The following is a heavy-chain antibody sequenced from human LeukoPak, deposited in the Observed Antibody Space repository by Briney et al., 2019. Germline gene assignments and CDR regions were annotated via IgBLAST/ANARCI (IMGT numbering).Heavy chain of an antibody. J-gene: IGHJ4*02. CDR1: GFTFSNAG. CDR3: TSGSYYVVDY. D-gene: IGHD1-26*01. V-gene: IGHV3-15*01. Sequence: PGGSLRLSCAASGFTFSNAGMSWVRQAPGKGLEWVGRIKSKTDGGTTDYAAPVKGRFTISRDASKNTLYLQMNSLKTEDTAVYYCTSGSYYVVDYWGQGTLVTVSS. CDR2: IKSKTDGGTT.